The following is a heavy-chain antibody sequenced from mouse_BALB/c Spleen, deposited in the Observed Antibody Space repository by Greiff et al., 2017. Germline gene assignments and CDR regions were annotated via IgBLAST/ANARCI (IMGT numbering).Heavy chain of an antibody. CDR2: ILPGSGST. J-gene: IGHJ3*01. Sequence: VQLQESGAELMKPGASVKISCKATGYTFSSYWIEWVKQRPGHGLEWIGEILPGSGSTNYNEKFKGKATFTADTSSNTAYMQLSSLTSEDSAVYYCARTRGSSFAWFAYWGQGTLVTVSA. D-gene: IGHD1-1*01. CDR3: ARTRGSSFAWFAY. CDR1: GYTFSSYW. V-gene: IGHV1-9*01.